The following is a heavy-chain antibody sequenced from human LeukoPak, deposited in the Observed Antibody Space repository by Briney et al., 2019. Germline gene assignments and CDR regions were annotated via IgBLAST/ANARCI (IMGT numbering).Heavy chain of an antibody. CDR2: IYYSGST. D-gene: IGHD1-20*01. CDR1: GGSISSSSYY. Sequence: SETLSLTCIVSGGSISSSSYYWGWIRQPPGKGLEWIGSIYYSGSTYYNPSLKSRVTISVDTSKNQFSLKLSSVTAADTAVYYCARQVTGTYYYYYYMDVWGKGTTVTVSS. CDR3: ARQVTGTYYYYYYMDV. V-gene: IGHV4-39*01. J-gene: IGHJ6*03.